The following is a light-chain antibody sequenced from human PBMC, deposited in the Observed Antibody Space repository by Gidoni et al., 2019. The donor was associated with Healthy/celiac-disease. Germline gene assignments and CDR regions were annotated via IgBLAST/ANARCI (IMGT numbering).Light chain of an antibody. Sequence: QSALTQPASVSGSPGQSITIPCTGTSSDVGGYNYVSWYQQHPGKAPTLMIYDVSNRPSGVSNRFSGSKSGNTASLTISGLQAEDEADYYCSSYTSSSTPWVFGGGTKLTVL. V-gene: IGLV2-14*03. CDR3: SSYTSSSTPWV. J-gene: IGLJ3*02. CDR1: SSDVGGYNY. CDR2: DVS.